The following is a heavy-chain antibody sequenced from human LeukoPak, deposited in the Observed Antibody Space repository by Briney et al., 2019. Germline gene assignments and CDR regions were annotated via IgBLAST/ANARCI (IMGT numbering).Heavy chain of an antibody. V-gene: IGHV3-48*03. CDR2: ISSSGSTI. J-gene: IGHJ4*02. Sequence: PGGSLRLSCAASGFTFSSYEMNWVRQAPGKGLEWVSYISSSGSTIYYADSVKGRFTISRDNAKNSLYLQMNSLRGEDTAVYYCARLGGSYDILTGYYNSLYFDYWGQGTLVTVSS. CDR3: ARLGGSYDILTGYYNSLYFDY. D-gene: IGHD3-9*01. CDR1: GFTFSSYE.